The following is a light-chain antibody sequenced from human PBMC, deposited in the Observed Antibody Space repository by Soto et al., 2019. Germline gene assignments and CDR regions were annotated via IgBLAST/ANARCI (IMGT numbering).Light chain of an antibody. CDR3: QQYSNWPWGT. J-gene: IGKJ1*01. CDR2: GAS. Sequence: IVMTQSPATLYVSPGERVTLSCRASQSVGSNLAWYQQKSGQGPRLLMHGASTRATGVPARFSGSGSGTEFILTISSLQSEDFAVYYCQQYSNWPWGTFGQGTKVEIK. V-gene: IGKV3-15*01. CDR1: QSVGSN.